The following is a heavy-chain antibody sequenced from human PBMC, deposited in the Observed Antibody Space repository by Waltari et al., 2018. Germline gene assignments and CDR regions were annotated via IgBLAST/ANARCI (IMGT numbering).Heavy chain of an antibody. D-gene: IGHD3-10*01. V-gene: IGHV3-21*01. J-gene: IGHJ4*02. CDR1: GFTFSSYS. CDR3: ARDAITLVRGVLTPFDY. CDR2: ISKSSCYL. Sequence: SCAASGFTFSSYSMNWVRQAPGKGLEWVSSISKSSCYLYYADSVKGRFTISRDNAKNSLYLQMNSLRVEDTALYYCARDAITLVRGVLTPFDYWGQGTLVSVTS.